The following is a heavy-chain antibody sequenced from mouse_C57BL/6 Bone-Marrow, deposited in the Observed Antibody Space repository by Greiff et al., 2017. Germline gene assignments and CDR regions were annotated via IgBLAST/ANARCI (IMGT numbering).Heavy chain of an antibody. D-gene: IGHD1-1*01. CDR2: INPDSNTI. CDR3: ARLYYYGFFAY. CDR1: GFDFSRYW. J-gene: IGHJ3*01. Sequence: LVEPGGSLKLSCAASGFDFSRYWMSWVRKAPGKGLEWIGEINPDSNTINYTPSLKDKFIISRDNAKNTLYLQMSKVRSEDTALYYCARLYYYGFFAYWGQGTLVTVSA. V-gene: IGHV4-1*02.